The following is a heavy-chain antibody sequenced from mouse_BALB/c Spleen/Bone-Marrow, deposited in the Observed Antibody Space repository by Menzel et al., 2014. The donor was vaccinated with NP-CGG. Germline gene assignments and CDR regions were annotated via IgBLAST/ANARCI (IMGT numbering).Heavy chain of an antibody. V-gene: IGHV1-54*01. J-gene: IGHJ2*01. CDR3: ARRELGEFDY. D-gene: IGHD4-1*01. CDR2: INPGSGGT. Sequence: QVQLQQSGAELVRPGTSVKVSCKASGYAFTNYLIEWVKQRPGQGLEWIGVINPGSGGTNYNEKFKGKATLTADKSSSTAYMQLSSLTSDDSAVYFCARRELGEFDYWGQGTTLTVPS. CDR1: GYAFTNYL.